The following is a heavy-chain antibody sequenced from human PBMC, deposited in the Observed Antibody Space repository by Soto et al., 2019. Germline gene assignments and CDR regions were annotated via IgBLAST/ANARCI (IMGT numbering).Heavy chain of an antibody. CDR2: IIPIFGTA. CDR1: GGTFSSYA. D-gene: IGHD2-2*01. Sequence: QVQLVQSGAAVKKPGSSVKVSCKASGGTFSSYAISWVRQAPGQGLEWMGGIIPIFGTANYAQKFQGRVTITADESASTAYMERSSLRSEDTAVYYCASGAVSTTLLGYYYGMDVWGQGTTVTVSS. V-gene: IGHV1-69*12. CDR3: ASGAVSTTLLGYYYGMDV. J-gene: IGHJ6*02.